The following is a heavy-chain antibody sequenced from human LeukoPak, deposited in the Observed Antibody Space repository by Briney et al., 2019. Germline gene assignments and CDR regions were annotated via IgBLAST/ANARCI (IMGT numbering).Heavy chain of an antibody. Sequence: GGSLRLSCAASGFTFSDYYVSWIRQAPGKGLEWVSYISSSGSTIYYGDSVKGRFTISRDNAKNSLYLQMIRLRAEDTAVYYCARGITVIVVHTSNYYGMDVWGQGTTVTVSS. CDR3: ARGITVIVVHTSNYYGMDV. CDR1: GFTFSDYY. V-gene: IGHV3-11*01. J-gene: IGHJ6*02. CDR2: ISSSGSTI. D-gene: IGHD3-22*01.